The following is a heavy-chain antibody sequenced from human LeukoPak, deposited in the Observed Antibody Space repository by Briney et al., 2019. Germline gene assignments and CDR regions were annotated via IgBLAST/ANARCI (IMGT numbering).Heavy chain of an antibody. CDR3: ARVKDVVGATTVFDY. D-gene: IGHD1-26*01. Sequence: GGSLRLSCAASGFTFSSYEMNWVRQAPGKGLEWVSYISSSGSTIYYADSVKGRFTISRDNAKNSLYLQMNSLSAEDTAVYYCARVKDVVGATTVFDYWGQGTLVTVSS. CDR2: ISSSGSTI. V-gene: IGHV3-48*03. J-gene: IGHJ4*02. CDR1: GFTFSSYE.